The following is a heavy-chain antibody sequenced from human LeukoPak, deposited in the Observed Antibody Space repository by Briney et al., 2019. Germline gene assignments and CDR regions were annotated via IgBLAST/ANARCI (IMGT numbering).Heavy chain of an antibody. J-gene: IGHJ4*02. V-gene: IGHV4-59*01. Sequence: SETLSLTCTVSGVSINTYFWSWIRQPPGKGLEWIGYVYYNGITNYNPSLKSRVSISLGTSKNQFSLRLNSVTAAETAVYYCASQLGGTTFHWGQGTLVTVSS. CDR2: VYYNGIT. CDR1: GVSINTYF. D-gene: IGHD1/OR15-1a*01. CDR3: ASQLGGTTFH.